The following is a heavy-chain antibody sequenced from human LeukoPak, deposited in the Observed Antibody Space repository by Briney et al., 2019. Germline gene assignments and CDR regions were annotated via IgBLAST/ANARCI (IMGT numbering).Heavy chain of an antibody. V-gene: IGHV3-30*18. D-gene: IGHD6-19*01. J-gene: IGHJ6*02. CDR1: GFTFSSYG. Sequence: GGSLRLSCAASGFTFSSYGMHWVRQAPGKGLEWVAVISYDGSNKYYADSVKGRFTISRDNSKITLYLQMNSLRAEDTAVYYCAKDRYASSGWYGGYYYGMDVWGQGTTVTVSS. CDR3: AKDRYASSGWYGGYYYGMDV. CDR2: ISYDGSNK.